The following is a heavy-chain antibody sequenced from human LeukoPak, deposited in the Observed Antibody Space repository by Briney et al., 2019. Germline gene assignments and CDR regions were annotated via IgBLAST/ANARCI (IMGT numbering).Heavy chain of an antibody. CDR3: ARVSFREGFDY. CDR1: GYTFTNYD. J-gene: IGHJ4*02. CDR2: MNPNSGNT. Sequence: ASVKVSCKASGYTFTNYDINWVRQATGQGLEWMGYMNPNSGNTGYAQKFQDRVTITSDTSISTAYMELSSLRSDDTAVYYCARVSFREGFDYWGQGTLVTVPS. V-gene: IGHV1-8*03.